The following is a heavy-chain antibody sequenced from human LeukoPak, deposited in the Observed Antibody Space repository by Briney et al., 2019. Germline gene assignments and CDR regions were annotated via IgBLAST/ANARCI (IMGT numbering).Heavy chain of an antibody. J-gene: IGHJ4*02. CDR3: ASHSGYSGSYYSFDY. V-gene: IGHV1-2*02. D-gene: IGHD1-26*01. CDR1: GYTFTAYY. CDR2: INPNSGDT. Sequence: GASVKVSCKASGYTFTAYYIHWVRQAPGQGLEWMGGINPNSGDTGYAQKFQGRVTLTRDTSISTAYMELSSLTSGDTAVYYCASHSGYSGSYYSFDYWGQGTLVTVSS.